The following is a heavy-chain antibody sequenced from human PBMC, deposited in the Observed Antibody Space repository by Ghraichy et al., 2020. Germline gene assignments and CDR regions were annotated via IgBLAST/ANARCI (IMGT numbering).Heavy chain of an antibody. D-gene: IGHD4-17*01. J-gene: IGHJ4*02. Sequence: ASVKVSCKASGYTFTSYAMHWVRQAPGQRLEWMGWINAGNGNTKYSQKFQGRVTITRDTSASTAYMELSSLRSEDTAVYYCARDLSNGDYPDYWGQGTLVTVSS. CDR2: INAGNGNT. CDR3: ARDLSNGDYPDY. CDR1: GYTFTSYA. V-gene: IGHV1-3*01.